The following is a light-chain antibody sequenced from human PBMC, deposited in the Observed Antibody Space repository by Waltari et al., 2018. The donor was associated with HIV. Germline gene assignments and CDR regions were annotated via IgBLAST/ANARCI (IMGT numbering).Light chain of an antibody. Sequence: QAGLTQPPSVSQALGQTARLTCTGNSTNVGYQGAAWLKHHRGRPPKLLTYRNKIRPPEIPGRGSTSTSGNTASLTIADLQSEDEADYFCLAWDDSLSVWIFGGGTHLTVL. CDR2: RNK. J-gene: IGLJ3*02. CDR1: STNVGYQG. CDR3: LAWDDSLSVWI. V-gene: IGLV10-54*04.